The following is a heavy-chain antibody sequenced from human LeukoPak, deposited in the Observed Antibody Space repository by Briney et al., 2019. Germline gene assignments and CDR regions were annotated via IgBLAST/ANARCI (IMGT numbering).Heavy chain of an antibody. CDR1: GDSVSSNSAA. V-gene: IGHV6-1*01. J-gene: IGHJ4*02. CDR3: ARQDYYEKSGYYYFDH. Sequence: SQTLSLTCAISGDSVSSNSAAWNWIRQSPSRGLEWLGRTYYRSKWYNDYAVSVKSRITINPDTSKNQLSLKVNSVTAADTAVYYCARQDYYEKSGYYYFDHWGQGTLVTVSS. D-gene: IGHD3-22*01. CDR2: TYYRSKWYN.